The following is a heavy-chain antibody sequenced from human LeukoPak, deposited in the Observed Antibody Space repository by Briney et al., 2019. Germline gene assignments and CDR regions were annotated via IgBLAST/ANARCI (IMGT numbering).Heavy chain of an antibody. V-gene: IGHV4-4*07. CDR1: CRSIRGNY. J-gene: IGHJ4*02. CDR3: ARASRGSFYYFDY. CDR2: IYNSGST. Sequence: ADPVSLTYSLCCRSIRGNYWSSPRQPGGEGLECIGRIYNSGSTNYNPSLKSRVTMSVDTAKTPFSLKLRSVTAADTAVYYWARASRGSFYYFDYWGQGTLVTVSS. D-gene: IGHD3-22*01.